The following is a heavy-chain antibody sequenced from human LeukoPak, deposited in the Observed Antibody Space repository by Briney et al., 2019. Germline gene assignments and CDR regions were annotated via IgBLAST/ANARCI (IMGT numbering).Heavy chain of an antibody. CDR2: ISHSESP. D-gene: IGHD2-2*01. CDR3: ARAYCSTTSCYPSAFDI. CDR1: GGSFSGDYY. V-gene: IGHV4-34*01. Sequence: SETLSLTCAVYGGSFSGDYYWSLTPQPPGKGLEWIGEISHSESPDYNASLKSPVTISVGACKNQLSLKLTSVTATDTAVYYCARAYCSTTSCYPSAFDIWGQGTMITVCS. J-gene: IGHJ3*02.